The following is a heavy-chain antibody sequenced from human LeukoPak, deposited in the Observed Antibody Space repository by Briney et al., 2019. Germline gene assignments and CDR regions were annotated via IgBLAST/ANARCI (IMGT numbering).Heavy chain of an antibody. V-gene: IGHV3-48*03. J-gene: IGHJ3*02. Sequence: GGSLRLSCAASGFTFSSYEMNWVRQAPGKELEWGSYISSSGSTIYYADSVKGRFTISRDNAKNSLYLQMNSLRAEDTAVYYCARGGGDYEDPFDIWGQGTMVTVSS. CDR1: GFTFSSYE. D-gene: IGHD4-17*01. CDR3: ARGGGDYEDPFDI. CDR2: ISSSGSTI.